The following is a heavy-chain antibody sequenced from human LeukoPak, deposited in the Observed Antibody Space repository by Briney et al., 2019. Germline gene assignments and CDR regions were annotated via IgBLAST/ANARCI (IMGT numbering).Heavy chain of an antibody. Sequence: SETLSLTCTVSGGSTSSSSYYWGWIRQPPGTGLEWIGSIYYSGSTYYNPSLKSRVTISVDTSKNQFSLKLSSVTAADTAVYYCAREEQWLVQYDYWGQGTLVTVSS. D-gene: IGHD6-19*01. CDR3: AREEQWLVQYDY. CDR2: IYYSGST. CDR1: GGSTSSSSYY. J-gene: IGHJ4*02. V-gene: IGHV4-39*07.